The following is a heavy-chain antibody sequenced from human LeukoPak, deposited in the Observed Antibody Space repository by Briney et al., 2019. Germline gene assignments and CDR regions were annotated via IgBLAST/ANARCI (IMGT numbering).Heavy chain of an antibody. CDR1: GFTFSSYW. Sequence: GGSLRLSCAASGFTFSSYWMSWVRQAPGKGLEWVANIKQDGSEKYYVDPVKGRFTISRDNAKNSLYLQMNSLRAEDTAVYYCARVRRGIAAAGTSYYYYYYMDVWGKGTTVTVSS. CDR2: IKQDGSEK. J-gene: IGHJ6*03. CDR3: ARVRRGIAAAGTSYYYYYYMDV. V-gene: IGHV3-7*01. D-gene: IGHD6-13*01.